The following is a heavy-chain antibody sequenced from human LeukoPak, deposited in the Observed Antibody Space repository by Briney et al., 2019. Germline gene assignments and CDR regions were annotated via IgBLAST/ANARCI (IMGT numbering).Heavy chain of an antibody. CDR2: ISSSGITI. Sequence: PGGSLRLSCAASGFTFSSYSMNWVRQAPGKGLEWISYISSSGITINYADSVKGRFTISRDSAKNSLYLQMNSLRDEDTAVYYCARDKDSGDYTAAPGDYWGQGTLVTVSS. J-gene: IGHJ4*02. CDR3: ARDKDSGDYTAAPGDY. D-gene: IGHD4-17*01. V-gene: IGHV3-48*02. CDR1: GFTFSSYS.